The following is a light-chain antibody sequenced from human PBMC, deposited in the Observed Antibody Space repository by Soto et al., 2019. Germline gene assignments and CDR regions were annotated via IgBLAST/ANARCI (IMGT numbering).Light chain of an antibody. Sequence: QSALTQPASVSGSPGQSIAISCTGTSSDVGAYNYVSWYQQHPGKVPKLVIYDVTNRPSGVSDRFSGSKSGNTASLTISGLQAEDEADYYCSSYTSITTPYVFGTGTKLTVL. CDR1: SSDVGAYNY. CDR2: DVT. V-gene: IGLV2-14*01. CDR3: SSYTSITTPYV. J-gene: IGLJ1*01.